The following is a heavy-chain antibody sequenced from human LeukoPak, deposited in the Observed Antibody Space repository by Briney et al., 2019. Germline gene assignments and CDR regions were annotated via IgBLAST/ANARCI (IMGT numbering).Heavy chain of an antibody. CDR3: ASSPRGYFDWLLYFGY. CDR1: GGSFSSYA. V-gene: IGHV1-69*05. J-gene: IGHJ4*02. Sequence: SVKVSCKASGGSFSSYAISWVRQAPGQGLERMGGIIPIFGTANYAQKFQGRVTITTDESTSTAYMELSSLRSEDTAVYYCASSPRGYFDWLLYFGYWGQGTLVTVSS. CDR2: IIPIFGTA. D-gene: IGHD3-9*01.